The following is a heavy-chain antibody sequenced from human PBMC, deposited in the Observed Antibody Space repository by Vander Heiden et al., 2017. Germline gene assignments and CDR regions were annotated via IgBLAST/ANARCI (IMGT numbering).Heavy chain of an antibody. CDR1: GFTFISYG. CDR3: ARRVGASRGYFDY. V-gene: IGHV3-33*01. J-gene: IGHJ4*02. Sequence: QVHLVESGGGVGQPGRSLRLSCAASGFTFISYGMHWVRQAPGKGLEWVALIRYDGSNKYYAESVKGRFTISRDNSKNTLYLQMNSLRAEDTAVYYCARRVGASRGYFDYWGQGTLVTVSS. D-gene: IGHD1-26*01. CDR2: IRYDGSNK.